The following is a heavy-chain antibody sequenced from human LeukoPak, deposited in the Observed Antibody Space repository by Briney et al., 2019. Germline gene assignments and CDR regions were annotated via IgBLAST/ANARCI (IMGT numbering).Heavy chain of an antibody. V-gene: IGHV4-39*01. D-gene: IGHD3-9*01. CDR3: ARSYDAFTGRPLDS. J-gene: IGHJ4*02. CDR1: GGSICSSSNY. Sequence: SETLTLSCTASGGSICSSSNYGGRIRQPPGKGLEWIGTIYYSGSTFYNPSLKRRVTISVHTSKNQFSLNLSSVTAADTAMYYCARSYDAFTGRPLDSGGQEPLLTVSS. CDR2: IYYSGST.